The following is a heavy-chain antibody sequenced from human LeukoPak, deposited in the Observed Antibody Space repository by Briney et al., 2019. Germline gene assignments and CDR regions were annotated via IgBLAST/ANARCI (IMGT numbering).Heavy chain of an antibody. V-gene: IGHV4-39*07. Sequence: SETLSLTCIVSGGSISSSSYYWGWIRQPPGKGLEWIGSFYYSGSTNYNPSLKSRVTISLDTSKNQFSLKMSTVTAADTAVYYCARDRSNWNDRDAFDIWGQGTMVTVSS. CDR2: FYYSGST. CDR3: ARDRSNWNDRDAFDI. D-gene: IGHD1-1*01. CDR1: GGSISSSSYY. J-gene: IGHJ3*02.